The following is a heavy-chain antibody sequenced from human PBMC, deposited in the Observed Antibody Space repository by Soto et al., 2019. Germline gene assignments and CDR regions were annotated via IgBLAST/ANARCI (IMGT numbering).Heavy chain of an antibody. J-gene: IGHJ6*02. CDR1: GYTFTSYA. Sequence: ASVKVYCKAAGYTFTSYAMHWVRKAPGQRLEWMGWINAGNGNTKYSQKFQGRVTITRDTSASTAYMELSSLRSEDTAVYYCAREEAAADYYYGMDVWGQGTTVTVSS. V-gene: IGHV1-3*01. CDR3: AREEAAADYYYGMDV. D-gene: IGHD6-13*01. CDR2: INAGNGNT.